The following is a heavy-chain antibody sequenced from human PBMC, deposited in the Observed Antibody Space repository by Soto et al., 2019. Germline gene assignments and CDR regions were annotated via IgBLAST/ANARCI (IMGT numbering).Heavy chain of an antibody. J-gene: IGHJ6*02. Sequence: PGGSLRLSCLASGFSVTTNYIIWVRQPPGEGLEWVSTTFTGGSTHYADSVKGRFSISRDNSKNTVYLQMNNLPVEDTAVYYCAKKPPSSIQGWAFGMDVWGQGTTVTVS. V-gene: IGHV3-53*01. CDR2: TFTGGST. D-gene: IGHD1-26*01. CDR3: AKKPPSSIQGWAFGMDV. CDR1: GFSVTTNY.